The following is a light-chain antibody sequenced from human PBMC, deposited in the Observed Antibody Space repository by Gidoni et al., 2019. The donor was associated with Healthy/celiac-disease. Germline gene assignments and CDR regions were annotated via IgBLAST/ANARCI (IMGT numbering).Light chain of an antibody. J-gene: IGKJ2*01. Sequence: IHRTHSPSTLSASVGDRVTITCRASQSISSYLHWYQQKPGKAPKLLIYDASSWQSGVPARFSGSGSGTDFTLTISSLEPEDFAIYYCQQRYSTPYTFGEGTKVEIK. CDR2: DAS. CDR1: QSISSY. CDR3: QQRYSTPYT. V-gene: IGKV1-39*01.